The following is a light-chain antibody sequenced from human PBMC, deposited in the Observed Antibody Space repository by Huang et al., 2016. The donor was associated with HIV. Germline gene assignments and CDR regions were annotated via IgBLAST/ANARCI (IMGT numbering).Light chain of an antibody. V-gene: IGKV2-28*01. CDR1: QNLLYTTGHNG. CDR3: MQGLQTPPT. CDR2: LGS. J-gene: IGKJ2*01. Sequence: DIVMTQFPLSLPVTPGQPASIPCTSSQNLLYTTGHNGLDCYFQQPGPSPQLLVFLGSKRAAGVPDRLTCSGSGSNFTLEISKVEADDVGTYCCMQGLQTPPTFGQGTKLEI.